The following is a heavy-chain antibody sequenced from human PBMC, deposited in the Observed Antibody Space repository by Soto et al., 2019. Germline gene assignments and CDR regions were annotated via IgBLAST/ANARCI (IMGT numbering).Heavy chain of an antibody. Sequence: EVQLVESGGGLVQPGGSLRLSCAASGFSFSSKWMHWVRHAPGKGLVWVSRINTDGSSTSHADFVKGRFTISRDHAKNTLYLQMNSLRTEDTAVYYCAREDFGVFSVAYFDYWGQGTLVTVSS. D-gene: IGHD3-3*01. CDR2: INTDGSST. CDR1: GFSFSSKW. V-gene: IGHV3-74*01. CDR3: AREDFGVFSVAYFDY. J-gene: IGHJ4*02.